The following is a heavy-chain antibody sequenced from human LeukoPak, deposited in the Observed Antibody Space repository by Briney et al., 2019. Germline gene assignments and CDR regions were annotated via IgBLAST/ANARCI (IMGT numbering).Heavy chain of an antibody. CDR3: ARGEPSGAFDI. CDR2: INPSGGST. V-gene: IGHV1-46*01. CDR1: GYTFTSYY. J-gene: IGHJ3*02. Sequence: AASVKVSCKASGYTFTSYYMHWVRQAPGQGLEWMGIINPSGGSTSYAQKLQGRVTMTTDTSTSTAYMELRSLRSDDTAVYYCARGEPSGAFDIWGQGTMVTVSS. D-gene: IGHD1-14*01.